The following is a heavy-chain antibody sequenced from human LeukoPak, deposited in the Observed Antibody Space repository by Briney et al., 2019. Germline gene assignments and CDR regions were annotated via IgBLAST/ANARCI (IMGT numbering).Heavy chain of an antibody. CDR2: ISSSSSTI. CDR3: ARGITEYYYDSGFDY. Sequence: GGSLRLSCAASGFTFSSYSMNWVRQAPGKGLEWVSYISSSSSTIYYAESVKGRFTISRDNAKNSLYLQMNSLRAEDTAVYYCARGITEYYYDSGFDYWGQGTLVTVSS. J-gene: IGHJ4*02. D-gene: IGHD3-22*01. CDR1: GFTFSSYS. V-gene: IGHV3-48*01.